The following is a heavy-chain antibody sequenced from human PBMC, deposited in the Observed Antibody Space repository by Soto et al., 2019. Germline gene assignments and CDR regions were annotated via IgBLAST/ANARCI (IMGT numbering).Heavy chain of an antibody. J-gene: IGHJ5*02. CDR3: ARRDYDFWSGYSQAWFDP. V-gene: IGHV1-2*02. CDR1: GYTFTGYY. CDR2: INPNSGGA. D-gene: IGHD3-3*01. Sequence: GASVKVSCKASGYTFTGYYMHWVRQAPGQGLEWMGWINPNSGGANYAQKFQGRVTMTRDTSISTAYMELSRLRSGDAAVYYCARRDYDFWSGYSQAWFDPWGQGTLVTVSS.